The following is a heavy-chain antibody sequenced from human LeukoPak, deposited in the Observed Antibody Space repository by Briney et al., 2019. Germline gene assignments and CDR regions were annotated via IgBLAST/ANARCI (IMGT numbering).Heavy chain of an antibody. Sequence: GGSLRLSCGLSGFTLSCYVMICVREARGRGVEWVSAISGSSGSTYYAAPVKGRFTISRDNSKNTLYVQMNSLRAEDTAVYYCAKALGRDDSSGSWGQGTLVTVSS. CDR1: GFTLSCYV. D-gene: IGHD3-22*01. J-gene: IGHJ4*02. V-gene: IGHV3-23*01. CDR2: ISGSSGST. CDR3: AKALGRDDSSGS.